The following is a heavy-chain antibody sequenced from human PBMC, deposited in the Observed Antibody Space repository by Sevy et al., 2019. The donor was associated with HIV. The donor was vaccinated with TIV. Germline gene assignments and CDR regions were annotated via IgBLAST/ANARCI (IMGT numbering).Heavy chain of an antibody. V-gene: IGHV3-21*01. CDR2: IRSTASYT. Sequence: GGSLRLSCAASGFTFSDYSMNWVRQAPGKGLEWVSSIRSTASYTYYADSVKGRFTISRDNAKNSLYLQMNSLRAEDTAVYYCAGGKSSPNWCYYYGMDVWGQGTTVTVSS. J-gene: IGHJ6*02. D-gene: IGHD6-13*01. CDR3: AGGKSSPNWCYYYGMDV. CDR1: GFTFSDYS.